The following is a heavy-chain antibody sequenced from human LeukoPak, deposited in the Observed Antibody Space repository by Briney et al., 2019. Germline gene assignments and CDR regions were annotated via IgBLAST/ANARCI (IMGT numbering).Heavy chain of an antibody. CDR1: GFTVSSNY. Sequence: PGGSLRLSCAASGFTVSSNYMSWVRQAPGKGLEWVSYISSSGSTIYYADSVKGRFTISRDNAKNSLYLQMNSLRAEDTAVYYCARLTTAMVTTNAFDIWGQGTMVTVSS. J-gene: IGHJ3*02. CDR2: ISSSGSTI. CDR3: ARLTTAMVTTNAFDI. V-gene: IGHV3-11*04. D-gene: IGHD5-18*01.